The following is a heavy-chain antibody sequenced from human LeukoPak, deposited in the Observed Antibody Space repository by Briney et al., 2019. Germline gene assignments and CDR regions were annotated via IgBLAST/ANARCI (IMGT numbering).Heavy chain of an antibody. V-gene: IGHV1-69*13. CDR3: AGESRDGDDKDY. CDR1: GGTFSSYA. CDR2: IIPIFGRA. J-gene: IGHJ4*02. Sequence: ASVKVSCKASGGTFSSYAISWVRQAPGQGLEWMGGIIPIFGRANYAQKFQGRVTITADESTSTAYMELSSLRSEDTAVYYCAGESRDGDDKDYWGQGTLVTVSS. D-gene: IGHD5-24*01.